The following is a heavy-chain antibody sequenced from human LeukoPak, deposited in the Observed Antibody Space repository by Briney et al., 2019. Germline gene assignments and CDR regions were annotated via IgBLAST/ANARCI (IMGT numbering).Heavy chain of an antibody. V-gene: IGHV1-24*01. CDR1: GYTLTELS. CDR3: ATVGSSGWPEYFDY. Sequence: EASVKVSCKVSGYTLTELSMHWVRQAPGKGLEWMGGFDPEDGETIYAQKFQGRVTMTEDTSTDTAYMELSSLRSEDTAVYYCATVGSSGWPEYFDYWGQGTLVTVSS. CDR2: FDPEDGET. J-gene: IGHJ4*02. D-gene: IGHD6-19*01.